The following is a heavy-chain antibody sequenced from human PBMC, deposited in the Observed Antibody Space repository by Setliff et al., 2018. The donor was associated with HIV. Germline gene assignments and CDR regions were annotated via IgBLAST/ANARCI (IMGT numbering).Heavy chain of an antibody. J-gene: IGHJ4*02. CDR3: AREIPYSYGGRGQPL. CDR2: IYNTGST. Sequence: PSETLSLTCTVTGGSISSGGFYWTWIRQHPGKGLEWIGYIYNTGSTYHSPSLESRVTISIDTSKNQFSLKLSSVTAADTAVYYCAREIPYSYGGRGQPLWGQGTLVTVSS. D-gene: IGHD3-22*01. CDR1: GGSISSGGFY. V-gene: IGHV4-31*03.